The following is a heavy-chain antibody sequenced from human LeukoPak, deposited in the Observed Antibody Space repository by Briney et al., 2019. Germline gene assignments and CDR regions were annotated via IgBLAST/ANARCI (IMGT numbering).Heavy chain of an antibody. D-gene: IGHD6-13*01. Sequence: SETLSLTCTVSGGSISSSSYFWGWIRQPPGKGLEWIGSFYYSGSTYYNPSLKSRVTISVDTSKNQFSLKLSSVTAADTAVYYCARAVAAARSDYWGQGTLVTVSS. V-gene: IGHV4-39*07. CDR2: FYYSGST. CDR1: GGSISSSSYF. CDR3: ARAVAAARSDY. J-gene: IGHJ4*02.